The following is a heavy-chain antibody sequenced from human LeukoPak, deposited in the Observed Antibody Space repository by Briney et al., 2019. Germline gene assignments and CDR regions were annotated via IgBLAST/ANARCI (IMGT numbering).Heavy chain of an antibody. Sequence: KASETLSLTCTVSGGSISSYYWSWIRQPPGKGLEWIGYIYYSGSTNYKPSLKSRVTISVDTSKNQFSLKLSSVTAADTAVYYRARGLGDGYNTGYYYGMDVWGQGTTVTVSS. D-gene: IGHD5-24*01. J-gene: IGHJ6*02. CDR1: GGSISSYY. CDR2: IYYSGST. V-gene: IGHV4-59*01. CDR3: ARGLGDGYNTGYYYGMDV.